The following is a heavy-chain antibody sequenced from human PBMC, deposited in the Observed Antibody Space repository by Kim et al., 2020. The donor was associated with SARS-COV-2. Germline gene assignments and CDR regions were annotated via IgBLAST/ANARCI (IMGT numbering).Heavy chain of an antibody. CDR3: ARGLERSASLDY. CDR1: GYTFTRYA. D-gene: IGHD3-3*01. Sequence: ASVKVSCKASGYTFTRYAMHWVRQAPGQRLEWMGLINAGNGNTKYSQNFQGRVTITRDTSASTAYMELSSLRSEDTAVYFCARGLERSASLDYWGQGTLVAVSS. V-gene: IGHV1-3*01. J-gene: IGHJ4*02. CDR2: INAGNGNT.